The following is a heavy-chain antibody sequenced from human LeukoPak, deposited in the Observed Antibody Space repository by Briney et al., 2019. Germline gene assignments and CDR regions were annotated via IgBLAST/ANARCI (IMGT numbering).Heavy chain of an antibody. Sequence: SGGSLRLSCAASGFTFSSYGMHWVRQAPGKGLEWVTFIRHDESDKYYADSVKGRFTISRDNSKNTLYLQMNSLRAEDTAVYYCAKDGVSTGYAGYFDYWGQGTLVTVSS. D-gene: IGHD3-9*01. V-gene: IGHV3-30*02. CDR2: IRHDESDK. CDR3: AKDGVSTGYAGYFDY. J-gene: IGHJ4*02. CDR1: GFTFSSYG.